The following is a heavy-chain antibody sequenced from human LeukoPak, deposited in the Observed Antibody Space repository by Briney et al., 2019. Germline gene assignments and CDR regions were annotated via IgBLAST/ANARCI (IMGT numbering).Heavy chain of an antibody. V-gene: IGHV3-21*01. CDR2: ISSSGNYI. Sequence: GGSLRLSCAASGFIFSTYDMNWVRQAPGKGLEWVSSISSSGNYIYYADSVKGRFTISRDNAKNSLYLQMNSLRAEDTAVYYCARDPYCSGGSCYSSSWFDYWGQGTLVTVSS. CDR1: GFIFSTYD. CDR3: ARDPYCSGGSCYSSSWFDY. J-gene: IGHJ4*02. D-gene: IGHD2-15*01.